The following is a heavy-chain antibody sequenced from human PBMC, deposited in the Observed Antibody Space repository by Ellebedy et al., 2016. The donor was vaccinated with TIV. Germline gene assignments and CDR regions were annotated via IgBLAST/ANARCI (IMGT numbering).Heavy chain of an antibody. CDR1: GFTVSSNY. CDR2: ISYDGSNK. J-gene: IGHJ5*02. Sequence: GESLKISCAASGFTVSSNYMTWVRQAPGKGLEWVAVISYDGSNKYYADSVKDRFTISRDNSKNTLYLQMNSLRAEDTAVYYCAREGYCSGGSCYDWFDPWGQGTLVTVSS. CDR3: AREGYCSGGSCYDWFDP. V-gene: IGHV3-30-3*01. D-gene: IGHD2-15*01.